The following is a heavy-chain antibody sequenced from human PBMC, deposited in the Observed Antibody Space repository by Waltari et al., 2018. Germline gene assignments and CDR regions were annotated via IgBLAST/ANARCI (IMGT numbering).Heavy chain of an antibody. CDR2: IRYDGSNK. D-gene: IGHD6-13*01. CDR1: GFTFSSYG. V-gene: IGHV3-30*02. J-gene: IGHJ6*03. Sequence: QVQLVESGGGVVQPGGSLRLSCAASGFTFSSYGMHWVRQAPGKGLEWVAFIRYDGSNKYYADSVKCRFTISRDNSKNTLYLQMNSLRAEDTAVYYCAKDMEQQLVYYYYYYMDVWGKGTTVTVSS. CDR3: AKDMEQQLVYYYYYYMDV.